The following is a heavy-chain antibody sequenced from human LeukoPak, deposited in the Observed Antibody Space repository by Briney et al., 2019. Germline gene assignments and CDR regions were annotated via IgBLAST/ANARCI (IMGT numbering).Heavy chain of an antibody. Sequence: GEPLEISFQASGFHFNNYWVGWVRPMPGKGLEWMGIIYSPSFQGHDAISVDKSISPAYFQWRSLRASDTAMYFCAGHSFDTVDAFDVWGEGTSVSVSA. J-gene: IGHJ3*01. D-gene: IGHD2-2*02. V-gene: IGHV5-51*01. CDR1: GFHFNNYW. CDR3: AGHSFDTVDAFDV. CDR2: IY.